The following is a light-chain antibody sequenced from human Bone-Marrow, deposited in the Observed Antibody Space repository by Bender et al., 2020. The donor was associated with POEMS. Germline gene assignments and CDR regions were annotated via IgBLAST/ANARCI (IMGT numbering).Light chain of an antibody. Sequence: QSALTQPASVSGSPGQSITISCTGTSSDVGGYNYVSWYQQHPGKAPKLMIYEVSTRPSGVPDRFSASKSGASASLAISGLHSEDEAVYYCASWDASLKSVVFGGGTELTVL. CDR2: EVS. CDR1: SSDVGGYNY. V-gene: IGLV2-14*01. J-gene: IGLJ2*01. CDR3: ASWDASLKSVV.